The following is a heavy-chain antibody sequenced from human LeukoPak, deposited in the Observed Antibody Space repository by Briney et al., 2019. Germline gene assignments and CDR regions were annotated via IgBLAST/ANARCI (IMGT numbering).Heavy chain of an antibody. CDR1: GFTFSRYW. D-gene: IGHD6-13*01. J-gene: IGHJ4*02. CDR2: IKQDGSEK. CDR3: ARARQQLPHFYFDY. V-gene: IGHV3-7*01. Sequence: PGGSLRLSCAASGFTFSRYWMSWVRQVPGKGLEWVANIKQDGSEKNYVDSMKGRLTISRDNAKNSLYLQMNSLRAEDTAVYYCARARQQLPHFYFDYWGQGTLVTVSS.